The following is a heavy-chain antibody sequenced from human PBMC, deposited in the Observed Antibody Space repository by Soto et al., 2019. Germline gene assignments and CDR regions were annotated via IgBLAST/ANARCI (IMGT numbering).Heavy chain of an antibody. CDR1: GGSISSGDYY. D-gene: IGHD3-22*01. CDR2: IYYSGST. V-gene: IGHV4-30-4*01. J-gene: IGHJ5*02. Sequence: SETLSLTCTVSGGSISSGDYYWSWIRQPPGKGLEWIGYIYYSGSTYYNPSLKSRVTISVDTSKNQFSLKLSSVTAADTAVYYCAREVQPTPYYYDSSGYPTVGNWFDPWGQGTLVTVS. CDR3: AREVQPTPYYYDSSGYPTVGNWFDP.